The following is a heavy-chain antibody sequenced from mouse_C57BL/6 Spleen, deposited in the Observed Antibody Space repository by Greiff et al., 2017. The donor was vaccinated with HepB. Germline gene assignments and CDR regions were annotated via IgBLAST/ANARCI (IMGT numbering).Heavy chain of an antibody. CDR2: IYPSDSET. J-gene: IGHJ2*01. V-gene: IGHV1-61*01. CDR3: GGGVYGRSDY. D-gene: IGHD1-1*01. Sequence: QVQLQQPGAELVRPGSSVKLSCKASGYTFTSYWMDWVKQRPGQGLEWIGNIYPSDSETHYNQKFKDKATLTVDKSSSTAYMQRSSLTSEDSAVYYGGGGVYGRSDYWGQGTTVTVSS. CDR1: GYTFTSYW.